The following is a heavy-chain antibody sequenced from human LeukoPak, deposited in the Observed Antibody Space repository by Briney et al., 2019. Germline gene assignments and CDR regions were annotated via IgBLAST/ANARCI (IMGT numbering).Heavy chain of an antibody. V-gene: IGHV1-18*01. CDR1: GYTFTSYG. CDR3: ARVQEAYSGLYYYYYMDV. J-gene: IGHJ6*03. CDR2: ISAYNGNT. D-gene: IGHD3-16*01. Sequence: ASVKVSCKASGYTFTSYGISWVRQAPGQGLEWMGWISAYNGNTNYAQKLQGRVTMTTDTSTSTAYMELRSLRSDDTAVYYCARVQEAYSGLYYYYYMDVWGKGTTVTISS.